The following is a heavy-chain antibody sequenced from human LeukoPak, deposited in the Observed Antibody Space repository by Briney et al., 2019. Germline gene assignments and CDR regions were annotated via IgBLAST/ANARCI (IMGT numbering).Heavy chain of an antibody. CDR3: VGFRATAGLY. V-gene: IGHV3-64D*06. D-gene: IGHD6-13*01. J-gene: IGHJ4*02. CDR1: GFTFNSIA. Sequence: GGSLRLSCAASGFTFNSIAMSWVRQAPGKGLEYVSAITGNGGSAYYADSVKGRFTISRDNSRNTLYLQMSSLRADDTAVYYCVGFRATAGLYWGQGTLVTVSS. CDR2: ITGNGGSA.